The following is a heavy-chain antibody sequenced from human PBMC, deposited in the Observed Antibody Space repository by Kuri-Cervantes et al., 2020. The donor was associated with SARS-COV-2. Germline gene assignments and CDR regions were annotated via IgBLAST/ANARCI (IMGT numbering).Heavy chain of an antibody. D-gene: IGHD1-26*01. Sequence: ASVKVSCKVSGYTLTELSMHWVRQAPGKGLEWMGGFDPEDGETIYAQKFQGRVTMTEDTSTDTAYMELSSLRSEDTAVYYCATVRWQWEPTSHFDYWGQGTLVTASS. V-gene: IGHV1-24*01. CDR3: ATVRWQWEPTSHFDY. CDR2: FDPEDGET. CDR1: GYTLTELS. J-gene: IGHJ4*02.